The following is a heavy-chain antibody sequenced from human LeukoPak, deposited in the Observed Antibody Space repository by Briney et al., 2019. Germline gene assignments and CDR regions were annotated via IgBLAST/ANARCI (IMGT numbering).Heavy chain of an antibody. Sequence: GGSLRLSCAASGFTFSSYAMSWVRRAPGKGLEWVSAISGSGGSTYYADSVKGRFTISRDNSKNTLYLQMNSLRAEDTAVYYCAKDSHDSSGYYYLRFDPWGQGTLVTVSS. V-gene: IGHV3-23*01. CDR3: AKDSHDSSGYYYLRFDP. CDR1: GFTFSSYA. D-gene: IGHD3-22*01. J-gene: IGHJ5*02. CDR2: ISGSGGST.